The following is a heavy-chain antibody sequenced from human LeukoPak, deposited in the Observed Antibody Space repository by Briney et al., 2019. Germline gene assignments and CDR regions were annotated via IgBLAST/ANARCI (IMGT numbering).Heavy chain of an antibody. Sequence: GGSLRLSCAASGFTFSDHYMDWVRQAPGKGLEWVGRTRNKANSYTTEYAASVKGRFTISRDDSKNSLYLQMNSLKTEDTAVYYCTRVHSSTWDGSYFDYWGQGTLVTVSS. CDR2: TRNKANSYTT. CDR3: TRVHSSTWDGSYFDY. D-gene: IGHD6-13*01. V-gene: IGHV3-72*01. CDR1: GFTFSDHY. J-gene: IGHJ4*02.